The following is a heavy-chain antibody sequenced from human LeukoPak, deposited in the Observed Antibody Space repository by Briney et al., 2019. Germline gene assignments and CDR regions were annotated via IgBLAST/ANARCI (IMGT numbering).Heavy chain of an antibody. J-gene: IGHJ4*02. CDR3: ARTSSATGYSPHFDY. V-gene: IGHV1-69*06. CDR2: IIPIFGTA. Sequence: SVKVSCKASGGTFSSYAISWVRQAPGQGLEWMGGIIPIFGTANYAQRFQGRVTITADKSTSTAYMELSSLRSEDTAVYYCARTSSATGYSPHFDYWGQGTLVTVSS. D-gene: IGHD5-12*01. CDR1: GGTFSSYA.